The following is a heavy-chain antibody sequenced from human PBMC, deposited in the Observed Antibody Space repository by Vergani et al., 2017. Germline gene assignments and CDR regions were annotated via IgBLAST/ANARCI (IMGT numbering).Heavy chain of an antibody. CDR1: GGSISSYY. V-gene: IGHV4-4*07. J-gene: IGHJ4*02. D-gene: IGHD5-12*01. CDR3: ARVTGYSGYENFDY. CDR2: IYTSGST. Sequence: QVQLQESGPGLVKPSETLSLTCTVSGGSISSYYWSWIRQPAGKGLEWIGRIYTSGSTNYNPSLKSRVTMAVDTSKNQFSLKLSSVTAADTAVYYCARVTGYSGYENFDYWGQGTLVTVSS.